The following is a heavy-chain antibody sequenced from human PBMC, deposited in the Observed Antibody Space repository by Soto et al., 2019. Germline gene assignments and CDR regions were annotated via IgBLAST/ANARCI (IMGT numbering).Heavy chain of an antibody. J-gene: IGHJ4*02. V-gene: IGHV4-39*01. CDR1: GGSISSSSYY. D-gene: IGHD6-19*01. Sequence: PSETLSLTCTVSGGSISSSSYYWGWIRQPPGKGLEWIGSIYYSGSTYYNPSLKSRVTISVDTSKNQFSLKLSSVTAADTAVYYCARLSIAVGYFDYWGQGTLVTVSS. CDR3: ARLSIAVGYFDY. CDR2: IYYSGST.